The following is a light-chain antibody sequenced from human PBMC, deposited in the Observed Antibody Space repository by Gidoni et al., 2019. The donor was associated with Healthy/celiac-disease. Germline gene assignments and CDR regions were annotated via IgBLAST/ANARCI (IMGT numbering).Light chain of an antibody. V-gene: IGKV1-39*01. CDR1: QSISSY. CDR2: AAS. Sequence: DIQMTQSPSSLSASVGDRVTITCRASQSISSYFNLYQQKPGKAPKLLIYAASSLQSGVPSRFSGSGSGTDFTITISSLQPEDFATYYCQQSYSTPPLTFGGGTKVEIK. CDR3: QQSYSTPPLT. J-gene: IGKJ4*01.